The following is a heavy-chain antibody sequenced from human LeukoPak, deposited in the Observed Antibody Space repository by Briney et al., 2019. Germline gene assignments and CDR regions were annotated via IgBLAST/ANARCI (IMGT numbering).Heavy chain of an antibody. J-gene: IGHJ3*02. CDR3: ATATPDNHIVVVTATRAGVFDI. Sequence: ASVKVSCEVSGYTLTELSMHWVRQAPGRGLEWMGGFDPEDGETIYAQKFQGRVTMTEDTSTDTAYMELSSLRSEDTAVYYCATATPDNHIVVVTATRAGVFDIWGQGTMVTVSS. D-gene: IGHD2-21*02. CDR1: GYTLTELS. CDR2: FDPEDGET. V-gene: IGHV1-24*01.